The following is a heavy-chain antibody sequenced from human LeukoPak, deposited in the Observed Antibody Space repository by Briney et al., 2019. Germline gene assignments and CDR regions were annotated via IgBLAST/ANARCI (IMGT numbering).Heavy chain of an antibody. CDR2: IDFSGST. CDR1: GGSISSSSYS. Sequence: SETLSLTCTVSGGSISSSSYSWGWIRQPPGKGLEWIGSIDFSGSTSYNPSLRSRVTISVDTSKNQISLKLSSVTAADTAEYYCERRGSSPRYYYGMDVWGQGTTVTVSS. J-gene: IGHJ6*02. D-gene: IGHD3-16*01. CDR3: ERRGSSPRYYYGMDV. V-gene: IGHV4-39*01.